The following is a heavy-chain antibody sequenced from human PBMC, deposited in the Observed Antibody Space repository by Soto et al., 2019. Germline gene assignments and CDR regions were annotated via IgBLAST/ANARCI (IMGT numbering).Heavy chain of an antibody. CDR2: IYYSGST. D-gene: IGHD4-17*01. V-gene: IGHV4-59*01. CDR1: GGSISSYY. J-gene: IGHJ5*02. CDR3: GRENDYGDYDWFDR. Sequence: KPSETLSLTCTVSGGSISSYYWSWIRQPPGKGLEWIGYIYYSGSTNYNPSLKSRVTISVDTSKSQFSLKLSSMTAADTAVYYCGRENDYGDYDWFDRWGQGTLVTVSS.